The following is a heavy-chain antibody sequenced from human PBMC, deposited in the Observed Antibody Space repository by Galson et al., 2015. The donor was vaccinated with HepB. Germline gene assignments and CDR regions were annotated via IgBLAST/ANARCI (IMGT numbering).Heavy chain of an antibody. D-gene: IGHD6-13*01. CDR1: GYTFTSYD. V-gene: IGHV1-8*01. Sequence: SVKVSCKASGYTFTSYDINWVRQATGQGLEWMGWMNPNSGNTGYAQKFQGRVTMTRNTSISTAYMELSSLRSDDTAVYYCARWSGSSWSFDYWGQGTLVTVSS. J-gene: IGHJ4*02. CDR2: MNPNSGNT. CDR3: ARWSGSSWSFDY.